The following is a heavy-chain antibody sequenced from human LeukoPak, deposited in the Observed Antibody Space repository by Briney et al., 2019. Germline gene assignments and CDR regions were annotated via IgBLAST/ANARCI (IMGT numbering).Heavy chain of an antibody. CDR2: INPNSGGT. CDR1: GYTFTGYY. CDR3: ARDCSSTSCYRDY. D-gene: IGHD2-2*01. Sequence: ASVKVSCKASGYTFTGYYMHWVRQAPGQGLEWMGWINPNSGGTNYAQKFQGRVTMTRDTSISTAYMELSRLRSDDTAVYYCARDCSSTSCYRDYWGQGTLVTVSS. V-gene: IGHV1-2*02. J-gene: IGHJ4*02.